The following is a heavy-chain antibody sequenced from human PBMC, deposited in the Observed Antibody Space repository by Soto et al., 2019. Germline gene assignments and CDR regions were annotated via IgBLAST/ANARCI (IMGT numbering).Heavy chain of an antibody. CDR1: GFTFSSYA. J-gene: IGHJ4*02. CDR3: AKDTRTIFGVVITFLFDY. Sequence: EVQLLESGGGLVQPGGSLRLSCAASGFTFSSYAMSWVRQAPGKGLEWVSAISGSGGSTYYADSVKGRFTISRDNSKNTLYLQMNSLRAEDTAVYYCAKDTRTIFGVVITFLFDYWGQRTLVTVSS. D-gene: IGHD3-3*02. V-gene: IGHV3-23*01. CDR2: ISGSGGST.